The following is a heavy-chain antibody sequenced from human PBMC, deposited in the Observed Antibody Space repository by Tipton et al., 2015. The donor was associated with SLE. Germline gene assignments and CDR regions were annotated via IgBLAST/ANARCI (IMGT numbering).Heavy chain of an antibody. CDR3: VKDRAFRYLDLFLGYSES. J-gene: IGHJ4*02. CDR2: GSGTGGTT. Sequence: SLRLSCAASGFTFSTYAMSWVRQAPGKGLEWVSTGSGTGGTTYYADSVKGRFTISRDRSKNTLFLQMNSLRAEDTAVYFCVKDRAFRYLDLFLGYSESWCQGTLVTVSS. V-gene: IGHV3-23*01. CDR1: GFTFSTYA. D-gene: IGHD3-9*01.